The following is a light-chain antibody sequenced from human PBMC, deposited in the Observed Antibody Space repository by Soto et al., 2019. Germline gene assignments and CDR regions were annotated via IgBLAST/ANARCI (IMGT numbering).Light chain of an antibody. J-gene: IGLJ2*01. CDR1: SSDVGGYNY. Sequence: QSALTQPASVSGSPGQSITISCTGTSSDVGGYNYVSWYQQHPGKDPKLMIYDVSNRPSGVSNRFSGSKSGNTASLTISGLQAEDEADYFGSSYTSSSTLVGFGGRTKLTVL. CDR2: DVS. V-gene: IGLV2-14*01. CDR3: SSYTSSSTLVG.